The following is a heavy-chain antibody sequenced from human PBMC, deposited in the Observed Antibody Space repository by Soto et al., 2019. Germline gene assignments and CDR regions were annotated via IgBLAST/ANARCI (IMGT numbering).Heavy chain of an antibody. D-gene: IGHD2-15*01. J-gene: IGHJ6*03. CDR3: ARASYCSGGSCYAFPCYFLAV. V-gene: IGHV1-18*01. CDR2: ISAYNGNT. Sequence: GASVKVSCKASGYTFTSYGISWVRQAPGQGLEWMGWISAYNGNTNYAQKLQGRVTMTTDTSTSTAYMELRSLRSDDTAVYYCARASYCSGGSCYAFPCYFLAVWGRGTTVPGSS. CDR1: GYTFTSYG.